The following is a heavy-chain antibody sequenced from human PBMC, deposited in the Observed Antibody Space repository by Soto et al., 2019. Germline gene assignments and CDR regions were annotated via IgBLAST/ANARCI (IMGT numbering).Heavy chain of an antibody. CDR3: ARSSSGPPPDAFDI. CDR2: MNPNSGNT. Sequence: GASVKVSCKASGYTFTSYDINWVRQATGQGLEWMGWMNPNSGNTGYAQKFQGRVTMTRNTSISTAYMELSSLRSDDTAVYYCARSSSGPPPDAFDIWGQGTMVTVSS. D-gene: IGHD6-19*01. J-gene: IGHJ3*02. CDR1: GYTFTSYD. V-gene: IGHV1-8*01.